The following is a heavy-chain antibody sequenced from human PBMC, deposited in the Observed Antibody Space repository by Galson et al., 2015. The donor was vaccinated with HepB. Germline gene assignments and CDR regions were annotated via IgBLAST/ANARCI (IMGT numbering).Heavy chain of an antibody. D-gene: IGHD3-22*01. CDR2: VDWDDDK. J-gene: IGHJ4*02. Sequence: PALVKPTQTLTLTCTFSGFSLSTSGMCVSWIRPPPGKALEWLARVDWDDDKYYSTSLKTRLTISKDTSKNQVVLTMTNMDPVDTATYYCARIRESSGYYDDYWGQGTLVTVSS. V-gene: IGHV2-70*11. CDR3: ARIRESSGYYDDY. CDR1: GFSLSTSGMC.